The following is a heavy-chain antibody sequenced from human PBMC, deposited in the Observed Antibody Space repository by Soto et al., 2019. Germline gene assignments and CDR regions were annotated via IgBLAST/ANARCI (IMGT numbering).Heavy chain of an antibody. D-gene: IGHD3-3*01. CDR1: GFTFSSYG. CDR2: IWYDGSNK. Sequence: QVQLVESGGGVVQPGRSLRLSCAASGFTFSSYGMHWVRQAPGKGLEWVAVIWYDGSNKYYADSVKGRFTISRDNSKNTLYLQMNSLRAEDTAVYYCARGNYDFWSGYPTNTHHYYFDYWGQGTLVTVSS. CDR3: ARGNYDFWSGYPTNTHHYYFDY. J-gene: IGHJ4*02. V-gene: IGHV3-33*01.